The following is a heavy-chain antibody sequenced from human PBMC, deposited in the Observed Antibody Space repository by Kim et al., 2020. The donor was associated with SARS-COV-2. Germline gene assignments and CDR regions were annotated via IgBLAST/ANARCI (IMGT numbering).Heavy chain of an antibody. Sequence: GGSLRLSCAASGFTVSSNYMSWVRQAPGKGLEWVSVIYSGGSTYYADSVKGRFTISRDNSKNTLYLQMNSLRAEDTAVYYCARDDSSGYRPFDYWGQGTLVTVSS. CDR3: ARDDSSGYRPFDY. J-gene: IGHJ4*02. CDR1: GFTVSSNY. V-gene: IGHV3-53*01. CDR2: IYSGGST. D-gene: IGHD3-22*01.